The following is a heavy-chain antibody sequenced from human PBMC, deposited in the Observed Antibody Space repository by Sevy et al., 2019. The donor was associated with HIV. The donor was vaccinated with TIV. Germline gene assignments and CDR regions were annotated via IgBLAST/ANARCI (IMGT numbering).Heavy chain of an antibody. V-gene: IGHV3-49*03. CDR2: IRSKAYGGTT. D-gene: IGHD3-22*01. J-gene: IGHJ3*02. CDR3: NRLKYYYDSSGYYFDAFDI. Sequence: GVLRLSCTASGFTFGDYAMSWFRQAPGKGLEWVGFIRSKAYGGTTEYAASVKGRFTISRDDSKSIAYLQMNSLKTEDTAVYYCNRLKYYYDSSGYYFDAFDIWGQGTMVTVSS. CDR1: GFTFGDYA.